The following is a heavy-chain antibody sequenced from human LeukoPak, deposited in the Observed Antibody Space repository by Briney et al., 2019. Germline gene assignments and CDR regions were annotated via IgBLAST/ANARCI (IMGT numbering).Heavy chain of an antibody. CDR3: AKPPRNVAARQSHFDY. Sequence: ASVKVSCKASGYTFTSNYIHWVRQAPGQGLEWMGMIYPRDGSTSYAQKFQGRVTVTRDTSTSTVHMELSGLRSEDTALYYCAKPPRNVAARQSHFDYWGQGTLVTVSS. CDR2: IYPRDGST. V-gene: IGHV1-46*01. J-gene: IGHJ4*02. CDR1: GYTFTSNY. D-gene: IGHD6-6*01.